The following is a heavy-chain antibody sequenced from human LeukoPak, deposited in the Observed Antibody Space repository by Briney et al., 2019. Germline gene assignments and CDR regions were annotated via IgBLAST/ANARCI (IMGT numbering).Heavy chain of an antibody. J-gene: IGHJ4*02. CDR1: GFTFDGYT. CDR3: VKGGGGLATITSLQY. CDR2: INWDGASR. D-gene: IGHD5-24*01. V-gene: IGHV3-43*01. Sequence: PGGSLRLSCAASGFTFDGYTMYWIRHAPGKGLEWVSAINWDGASRTYADSVKGRFSISRDNSKNSLYLQMNSLRREDTALYYCVKGGGGLATITSLQYWGQGTLVTVSS.